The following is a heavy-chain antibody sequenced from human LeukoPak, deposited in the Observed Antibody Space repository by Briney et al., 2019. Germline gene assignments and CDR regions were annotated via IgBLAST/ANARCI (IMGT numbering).Heavy chain of an antibody. CDR1: GGSISSHY. Sequence: SETLSLTCTVSGGSISSHYWSWIRQPPGKGLEWIGYIYYSGSTNYNPSLKSRVTISVDTSKNQVSLKLSSVTAADTAVYYCARGPLGGDYWGQGTLVTVSS. CDR3: ARGPLGGDY. V-gene: IGHV4-59*11. J-gene: IGHJ4*02. CDR2: IYYSGST. D-gene: IGHD1-26*01.